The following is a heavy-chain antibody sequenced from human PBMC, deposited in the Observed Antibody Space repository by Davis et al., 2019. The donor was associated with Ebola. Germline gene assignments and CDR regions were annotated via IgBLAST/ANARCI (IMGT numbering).Heavy chain of an antibody. Sequence: SVKVSCKASGGTFNNYVISWVRQAPGQGPEWMGGIIPLFGKPNYAQKFQGRVTITADEATSTAYMVLSSLRSEDTAMYYCARGAQYHLPFFFDAFDIWGQGTMVTVSS. V-gene: IGHV1-69*13. J-gene: IGHJ3*02. CDR2: IIPLFGKP. D-gene: IGHD3-3*01. CDR1: GGTFNNYV. CDR3: ARGAQYHLPFFFDAFDI.